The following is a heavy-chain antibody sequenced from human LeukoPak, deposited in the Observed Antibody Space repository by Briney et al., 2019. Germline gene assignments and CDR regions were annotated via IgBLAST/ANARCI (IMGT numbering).Heavy chain of an antibody. D-gene: IGHD3-22*01. Sequence: PSETLSLTCTVSGGSISSSSYYWGWIRQPPGKGLEWIGSIYYSGSTYYNPSLKSRVTISVDTSKNQFSLKLSSVTAADTAVYYCASQTQDSSGYYYPGGFGYWGQGTLVTVSS. CDR3: ASQTQDSSGYYYPGGFGY. CDR1: GGSISSSSYY. V-gene: IGHV4-39*07. J-gene: IGHJ4*02. CDR2: IYYSGST.